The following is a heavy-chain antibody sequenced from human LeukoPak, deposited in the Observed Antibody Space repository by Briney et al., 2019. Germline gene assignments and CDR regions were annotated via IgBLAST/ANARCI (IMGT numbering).Heavy chain of an antibody. Sequence: GGSLRLSCAASGFTFSSYSMNWVRQAPGKGLEWVSSISSSSSYIYYADSVKGRFTISRDNAKNSLYLQMNSLRAEDTAVYYCASETYYYDTSGYYPYYFDYWGQGTLVTVSS. CDR2: ISSSSSYI. D-gene: IGHD3-22*01. CDR1: GFTFSSYS. CDR3: ASETYYYDTSGYYPYYFDY. J-gene: IGHJ4*02. V-gene: IGHV3-21*01.